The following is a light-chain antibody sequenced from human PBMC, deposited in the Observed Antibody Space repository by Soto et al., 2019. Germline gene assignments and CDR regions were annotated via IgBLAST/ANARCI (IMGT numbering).Light chain of an antibody. V-gene: IGLV2-23*01. CDR2: KGT. CDR3: CSSAPESTYV. CDR1: SDDVGAYNS. Sequence: QSVLAQPASVSGSRGQSITISCTGTSDDVGAYNSVSWYQQLPHKAPQVILYKGTQRPSGVSSRFSGSTSGNAASLTISGLQADDEADYFCCSSAPESTYVFGTGTKVTVL. J-gene: IGLJ1*01.